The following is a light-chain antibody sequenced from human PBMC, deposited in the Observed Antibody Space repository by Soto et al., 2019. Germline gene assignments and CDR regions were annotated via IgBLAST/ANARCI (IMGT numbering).Light chain of an antibody. CDR1: SSDVGSYNH. CDR2: EVT. CDR3: ISYTGSSTTYV. J-gene: IGLJ1*01. Sequence: QSALTQPASVSGSPGQSITISCSGTSSDVGSYNHVAWYQQFPGKTPKLIIYEVTYRPSGVSHRFSASKSGNTASLTISGLQAEDEADYYCISYTGSSTTYVFGTGIKVTVL. V-gene: IGLV2-14*01.